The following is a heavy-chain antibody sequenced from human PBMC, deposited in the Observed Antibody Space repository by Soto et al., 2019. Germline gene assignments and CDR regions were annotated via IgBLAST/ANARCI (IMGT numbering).Heavy chain of an antibody. D-gene: IGHD1-26*01. CDR3: ARGGTVVGTSPFDH. CDR2: ISGHNGNT. Sequence: ASVKVSCKASGYSFISYDITWVRQAPGQGLEWMGWISGHNGNTNYAQKLQGRVAMTIDTSTSTAYLELRSLRSDDTAMYYCARGGTVVGTSPFDHWGQGTRVTVSS. J-gene: IGHJ4*02. CDR1: GYSFISYD. V-gene: IGHV1-18*04.